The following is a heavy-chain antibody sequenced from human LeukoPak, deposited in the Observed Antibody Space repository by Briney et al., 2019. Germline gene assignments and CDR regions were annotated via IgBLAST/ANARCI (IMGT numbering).Heavy chain of an antibody. Sequence: TGGSLRLSCEASGFTIGNFAMSWVRQAPGRGLEWVSSIRGGGFKTFYSDSVRGRFTIARDTSKNNLFLQLNSLRAEDTALYYCVKGSTDIADAGDLDSWGQGTLVTVSS. V-gene: IGHV3-23*01. CDR1: GFTIGNFA. CDR2: IRGGGFKT. D-gene: IGHD3-16*01. J-gene: IGHJ1*01. CDR3: VKGSTDIADAGDLDS.